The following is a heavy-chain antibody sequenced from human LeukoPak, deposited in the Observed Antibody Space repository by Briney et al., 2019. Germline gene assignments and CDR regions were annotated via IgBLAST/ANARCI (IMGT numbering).Heavy chain of an antibody. CDR2: ISGSGGST. CDR3: VKDRVDGSGSQFDS. CDR1: GFTFSSYA. D-gene: IGHD3-10*01. J-gene: IGHJ4*02. Sequence: PGGSLRLSCTASGFTFSSYAMNWVRQAPGKGLEWVSTISGSGGSTYYADSVKGRFTISRDNAMDTLYLQMNNLRVDDTAVYYCVKDRVDGSGSQFDSWGQGSLVIVSS. V-gene: IGHV3-23*01.